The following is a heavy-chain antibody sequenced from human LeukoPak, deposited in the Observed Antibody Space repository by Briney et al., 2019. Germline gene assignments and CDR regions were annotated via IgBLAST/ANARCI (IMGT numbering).Heavy chain of an antibody. Sequence: SETLSLTCAVSGGSFSNYYWSWIRQPAGKGLEWIGRIYTSGSTNYNPSVKSRVTMSVDTSNNQFSLKLTSVTAADTAVYYCARQPPQYYGMDVWGQGTTVTVSS. D-gene: IGHD1-14*01. J-gene: IGHJ6*02. CDR2: IYTSGST. V-gene: IGHV4-4*07. CDR1: GGSFSNYY. CDR3: ARQPPQYYGMDV.